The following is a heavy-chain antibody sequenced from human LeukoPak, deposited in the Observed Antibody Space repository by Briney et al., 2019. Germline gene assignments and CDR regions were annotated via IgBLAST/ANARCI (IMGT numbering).Heavy chain of an antibody. CDR2: IIPIFGTA. Sequence: GSSVTVSCKASGGTFSSYAISWVRQAPGQGLEWMGGIIPIFGTANYAQKFQGRVTITTDESTSTAYMELSSLRSEDTAVYYCARGGVHSSSAEPFDYWGQGTLVTVSS. CDR1: GGTFSSYA. CDR3: ARGGVHSSSAEPFDY. J-gene: IGHJ4*02. V-gene: IGHV1-69*05. D-gene: IGHD6-6*01.